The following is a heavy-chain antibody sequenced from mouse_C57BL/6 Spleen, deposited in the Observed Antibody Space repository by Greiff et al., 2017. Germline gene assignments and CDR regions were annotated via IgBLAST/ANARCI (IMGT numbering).Heavy chain of an antibody. CDR3: ARCYYYGSSYWYFDV. CDR1: GYTFTSYW. J-gene: IGHJ1*03. D-gene: IGHD1-1*01. V-gene: IGHV1-55*01. CDR2: IYPGSGST. Sequence: VQLQQPGAELVKPGASVKMSCKASGYTFTSYWITWVKQRPGQGLEWIGDIYPGSGSTNYNEKFKSKATLTVDTSSSTAYMQLSSLTSEDSAVYYCARCYYYGSSYWYFDVWGTETTVTVSS.